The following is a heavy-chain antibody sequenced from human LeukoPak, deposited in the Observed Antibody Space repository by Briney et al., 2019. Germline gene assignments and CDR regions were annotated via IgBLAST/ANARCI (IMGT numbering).Heavy chain of an antibody. CDR3: AKTTTGYSSGRYPGWPVDY. D-gene: IGHD6-19*01. CDR1: GFTFYSYA. CDR2: IFGSGGST. V-gene: IGHV3-23*01. Sequence: GGSLRLSCAASGFTFYSYAMYWVRPAPGKGLEWGSDIFGSGGSTQYADSVKGRFNLSRDNSKNTVYSKMNSLRAEDTAVYYCAKTTTGYSSGRYPGWPVDYWGQGTLATVSS. J-gene: IGHJ4*02.